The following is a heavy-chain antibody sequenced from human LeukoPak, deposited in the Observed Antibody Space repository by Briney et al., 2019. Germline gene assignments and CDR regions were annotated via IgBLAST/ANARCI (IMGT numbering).Heavy chain of an antibody. V-gene: IGHV3-23*01. Sequence: PGESLRLSCAASGFTFSSYAMSWVRQAPGKGLEWVSDISGRGGTTHYADSVKGRFSISRDNSKNTLYLQMDSLRAEDTAVYYCAKDEQQQVNDAFDIWGQGTMVTVSS. J-gene: IGHJ3*02. D-gene: IGHD6-13*01. CDR2: ISGRGGTT. CDR3: AKDEQQQVNDAFDI. CDR1: GFTFSSYA.